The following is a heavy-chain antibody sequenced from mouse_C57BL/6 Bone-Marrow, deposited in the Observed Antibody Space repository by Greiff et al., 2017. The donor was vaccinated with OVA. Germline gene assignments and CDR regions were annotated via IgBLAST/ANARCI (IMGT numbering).Heavy chain of an antibody. D-gene: IGHD1-1*01. CDR2: ISDGGSYT. Sequence: EVKLVESGGGLVKPGGSLKLSCAASGFTFSSYAMSWVRQTPEKRLEWVATISDGGSYTYYPDNVKGRFTISRDNAKNNLYLQMSHLKSEDTAMYYCARDYYGSTRFAYWGQGTLVTVSA. CDR1: GFTFSSYA. J-gene: IGHJ3*01. CDR3: ARDYYGSTRFAY. V-gene: IGHV5-4*01.